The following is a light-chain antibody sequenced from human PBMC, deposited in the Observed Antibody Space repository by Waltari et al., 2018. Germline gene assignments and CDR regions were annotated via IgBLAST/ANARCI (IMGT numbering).Light chain of an antibody. Sequence: DIQMTQSPSSLSASVGDRVTITCRASQGISSWLAWYQQKPGKAAKLLIYKASSLQSGVPYGFSDGASGTNFTLPISSLQPEDFATYYCRQYNSEPYSFGQGKKMEIK. J-gene: IGKJ2*03. CDR1: QGISSW. V-gene: IGKV1D-16*01. CDR3: RQYNSEPYS. CDR2: KAS.